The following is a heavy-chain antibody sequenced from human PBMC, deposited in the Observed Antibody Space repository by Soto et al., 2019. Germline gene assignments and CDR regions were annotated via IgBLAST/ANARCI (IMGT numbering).Heavy chain of an antibody. CDR2: IIPIFGTA. J-gene: IGHJ3*02. Sequence: ASVKVSCKASGGTFSSYAISWLRQAPGQGLEWMGGIIPIFGTANYAQKFQGRVTITADESTSTAYMELSSLRSEDTAVYYCARDGVNYYDSSGYRPAALDIWG. CDR3: ARDGVNYYDSSGYRPAALDI. V-gene: IGHV1-69*13. D-gene: IGHD3-22*01. CDR1: GGTFSSYA.